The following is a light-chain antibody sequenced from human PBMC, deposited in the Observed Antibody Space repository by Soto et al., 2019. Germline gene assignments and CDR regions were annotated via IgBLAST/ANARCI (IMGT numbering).Light chain of an antibody. CDR3: TSFTTTNIWV. CDR1: SGDIGIYNY. CDR2: EVT. J-gene: IGLJ3*02. Sequence: QSALTQPASVSGSPGQSITISCTGTSGDIGIYNYVSWYQQHPGKAPKLIICEVTNRPSGVSSRFSGSKSGNTASLTISGLRAEDEADYYCTSFTTTNIWVFGGGTQLTVL. V-gene: IGLV2-14*01.